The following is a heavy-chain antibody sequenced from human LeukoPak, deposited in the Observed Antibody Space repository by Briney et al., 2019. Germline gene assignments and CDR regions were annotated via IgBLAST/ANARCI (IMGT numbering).Heavy chain of an antibody. J-gene: IGHJ4*02. D-gene: IGHD3-10*01. CDR3: ARLPGDFDY. CDR2: IYYSGST. Sequence: SETLSLTCTVSGDSINNYHCSWIRQPPGKGLEWIGYIYYSGSTNYNPSLKSRVTISVDTSKNQFSLKLSSVTAADTAVYYCARLPGDFDYWGQGTLVTVSS. CDR1: GDSINNYH. V-gene: IGHV4-59*08.